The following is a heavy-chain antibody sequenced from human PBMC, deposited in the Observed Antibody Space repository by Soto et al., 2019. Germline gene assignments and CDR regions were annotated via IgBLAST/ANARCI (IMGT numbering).Heavy chain of an antibody. Sequence: QLVQSGGEVKEPGASVQVSCKASGYTFNNYGITWVRQAPGQGLEWLGWISVYNGNKNYAKKVQGRVSMTADTSTSTAHMELRSLKSDDTAVYFCARVAITLIRGLKVDFYSMAVWGQGTTVTVSS. CDR2: ISVYNGNK. CDR3: ARVAITLIRGLKVDFYSMAV. J-gene: IGHJ6*02. CDR1: GYTFNNYG. D-gene: IGHD3-10*01. V-gene: IGHV1-18*01.